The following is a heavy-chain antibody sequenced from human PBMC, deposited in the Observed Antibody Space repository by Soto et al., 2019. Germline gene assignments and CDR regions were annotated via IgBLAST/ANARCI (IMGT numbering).Heavy chain of an antibody. CDR2: INPSGGST. CDR3: AKTTVTDGGFDY. CDR1: GYTFTSYY. J-gene: IGHJ4*02. V-gene: IGHV1-46*03. D-gene: IGHD4-4*01. Sequence: GASVKVSCKASGYTFTSYYMHWVRQAPGQGLEWMGIINPSGGSTSYAQKFQGRVTMTRDTSTSTVYMELSSLRSEDTAVYHCAKTTVTDGGFDYWGQGTLVTVSS.